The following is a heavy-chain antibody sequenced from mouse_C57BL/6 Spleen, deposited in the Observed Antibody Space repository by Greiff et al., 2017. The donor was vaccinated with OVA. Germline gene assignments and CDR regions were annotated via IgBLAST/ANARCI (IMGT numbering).Heavy chain of an antibody. D-gene: IGHD1-1*01. CDR3: ARSYSSYYYAMDY. CDR1: GFTFTDSY. Sequence: EVKVEESGGGLVQPGGSLSLSCAASGFTFTDSYMSWVRQPPGKALEWLGFIRNKANGYTTDYSASVKGRFTISRDNSQSILYLQMYALRAEYSATYNCARSYSSYYYAMDYWGQGTSVTVSS. V-gene: IGHV7-3*01. CDR2: IRNKANGYTT. J-gene: IGHJ4*01.